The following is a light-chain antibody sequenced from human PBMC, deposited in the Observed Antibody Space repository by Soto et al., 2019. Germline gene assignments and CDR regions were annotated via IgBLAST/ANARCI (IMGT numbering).Light chain of an antibody. Sequence: IVMTQSPLSLPVTPGEPASISCRSSQSLLHSNGYNYLDWYLQKPGQSPQLLIYLGSNRASGVPDRFSGSGSGTGFTLTISRVEAEDVGVYYCMQALQTPPAFGQGTKVDI. V-gene: IGKV2-28*01. CDR2: LGS. CDR3: MQALQTPPA. J-gene: IGKJ1*01. CDR1: QSLLHSNGYNY.